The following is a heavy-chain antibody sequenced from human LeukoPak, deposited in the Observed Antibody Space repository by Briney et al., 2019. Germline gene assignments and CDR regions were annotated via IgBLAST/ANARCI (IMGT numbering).Heavy chain of an antibody. CDR3: ARDPADLYYGMDV. J-gene: IGHJ6*02. CDR1: GGTFSSYD. V-gene: IGHV1-69*13. CDR2: IIPIFGTA. Sequence: ASVKVSCKASGGTFSSYDISWVRQAPGQGLEWMGGIIPIFGTANYAQKFQGRVTITADESTSTAYMELSSLRSEDTAVYYCARDPADLYYGMDVWGQGTTVTVSS.